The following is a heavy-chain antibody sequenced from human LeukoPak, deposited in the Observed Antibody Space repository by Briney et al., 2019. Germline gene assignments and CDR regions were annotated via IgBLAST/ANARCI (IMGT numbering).Heavy chain of an antibody. CDR2: ISGSGGST. J-gene: IGHJ4*02. CDR3: AKKFMAGYYDSSGYSADYYFDY. Sequence: QPGGSLRLSCAASGFTFSSYGMSWVRQAPGKGLEWGSAISGSGGSTYYADSVKGRFTISRDNSKNTLYLQMNSLRAEDTAVYYCAKKFMAGYYDSSGYSADYYFDYWGQGTLVTVSS. D-gene: IGHD3-22*01. CDR1: GFTFSSYG. V-gene: IGHV3-23*01.